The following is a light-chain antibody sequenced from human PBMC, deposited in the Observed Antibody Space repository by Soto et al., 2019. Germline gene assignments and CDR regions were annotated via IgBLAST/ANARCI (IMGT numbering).Light chain of an antibody. J-gene: IGLJ1*01. CDR2: EGT. Sequence: QPALTQPASVSGSPGQSITISCTGTSSDVGIYNLVSWYQQRPDKAPKLVIYEGTKRPSGVSNRFSGSKSGNTASLTISGLQADDEADYYCCSYAGSITFVFGTGTKVTVL. V-gene: IGLV2-23*01. CDR1: SSDVGIYNL. CDR3: CSYAGSITFV.